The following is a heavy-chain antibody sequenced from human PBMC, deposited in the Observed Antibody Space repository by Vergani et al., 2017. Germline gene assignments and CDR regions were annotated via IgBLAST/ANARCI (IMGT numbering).Heavy chain of an antibody. CDR3: ARRTGYYYVWGSYRPPQPFDY. V-gene: IGHV1-69*02. CDR1: GGTFSSYT. D-gene: IGHD3-16*02. CDR2: IIPILGIA. Sequence: QVQLVQSGAEVKKPGSSVKVSCKASGGTFSSYTISWVRQAPGQGLEWMGRIIPILGIANYAQKFQGRVTITADKSTSTAYMELSSLRSEDTAVYYCARRTGYYYVWGSYRPPQPFDYWGQGTLVTVSS. J-gene: IGHJ4*02.